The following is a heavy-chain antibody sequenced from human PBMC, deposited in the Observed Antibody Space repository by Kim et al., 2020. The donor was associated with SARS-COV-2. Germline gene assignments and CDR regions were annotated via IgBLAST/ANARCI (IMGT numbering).Heavy chain of an antibody. D-gene: IGHD3-16*01. CDR3: ARHDLTFGGVVY. J-gene: IGHJ4*02. V-gene: IGHV5-51*01. Sequence: RYSPYFQGQVTISADKSISTAYLQWSSLKASDTAMYYCARHDLTFGGVVYWGQGTLVTVSS.